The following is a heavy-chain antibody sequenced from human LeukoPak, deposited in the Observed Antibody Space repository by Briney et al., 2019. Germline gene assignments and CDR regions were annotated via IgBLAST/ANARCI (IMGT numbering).Heavy chain of an antibody. Sequence: GGSLRLSCAASGFTFGSYAIHWVRQAPGKGLEWMAVISYDGTNEYYADSVKGRFTISRDNSKNTLYLQMNSLGAEDTAVYSCARGYCTSSSCYNDYWGQGTLVTVSS. CDR1: GFTFGSYA. V-gene: IGHV3-30*04. CDR2: ISYDGTNE. CDR3: ARGYCTSSSCYNDY. D-gene: IGHD2-2*02. J-gene: IGHJ4*02.